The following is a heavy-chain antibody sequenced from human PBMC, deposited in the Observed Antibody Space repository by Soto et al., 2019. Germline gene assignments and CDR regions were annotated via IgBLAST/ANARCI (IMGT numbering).Heavy chain of an antibody. J-gene: IGHJ4*02. CDR3: AAGEASSRNLAPYYLDF. D-gene: IGHD6-13*01. CDR2: IHYSGTT. Sequence: PSETLSLTCTVSGTSISSHYWSWIRQPPGKGLEWIGYIHYSGTTSFFPSYNPSLRSRVTISEDTSKNQFSLKLLSVTTADTAVYFCAAGEASSRNLAPYYLDFWGQGALVTVSS. V-gene: IGHV4-59*11. CDR1: GTSISSHY.